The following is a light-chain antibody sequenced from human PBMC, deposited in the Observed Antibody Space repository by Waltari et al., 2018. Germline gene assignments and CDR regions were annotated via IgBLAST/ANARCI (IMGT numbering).Light chain of an antibody. Sequence: DIQMTQSPSSLSASVGDRVTITCRASQSISSYFNWYQQRPGKPPKLLIYAASTLQSGVPSRCSGSGSGTDFTLTINSLQPEDFATYYCQQSYSTPYTFGQGTRLEIK. J-gene: IGKJ2*01. CDR2: AAS. CDR3: QQSYSTPYT. V-gene: IGKV1-39*01. CDR1: QSISSY.